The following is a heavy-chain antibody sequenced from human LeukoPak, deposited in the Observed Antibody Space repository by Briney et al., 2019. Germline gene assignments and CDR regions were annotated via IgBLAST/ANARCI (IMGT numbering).Heavy chain of an antibody. CDR2: ISGDGGRK. CDR1: GFTFDDYA. V-gene: IGHV3-43*02. J-gene: IGHJ3*02. CDR3: AKGAGYNNGDASDI. Sequence: PGGTVRLSCAASGFTFDDYAMHWVRQGPGKGLEWVSLISGDGGRKYYADSMKGRFTISRDNSKNSLYLQMNSLRTEDTALYYCAKGAGYNNGDASDIWGLGTMVTV. D-gene: IGHD5-24*01.